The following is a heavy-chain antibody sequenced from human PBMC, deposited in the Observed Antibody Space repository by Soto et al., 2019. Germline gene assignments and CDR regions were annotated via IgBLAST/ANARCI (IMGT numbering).Heavy chain of an antibody. J-gene: IGHJ6*02. V-gene: IGHV4-34*01. CDR3: ARGRGYSYGYFYYGMDV. CDR2: INHSGST. Sequence: SETLSLTCAIYGWSCSCYYWIWIRQRPGKGLEWIGEINHSGSTNYNPSLKSRVTISVDTSKNQFSLKLSSVTAADTAVYYCARGRGYSYGYFYYGMDVWGQGTTVTVSS. CDR1: GWSCSCYY. D-gene: IGHD5-18*01.